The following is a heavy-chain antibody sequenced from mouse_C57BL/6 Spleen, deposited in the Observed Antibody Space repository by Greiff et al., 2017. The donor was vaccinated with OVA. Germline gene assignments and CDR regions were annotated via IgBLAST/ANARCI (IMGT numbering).Heavy chain of an antibody. CDR3: VRQKVYLDV. V-gene: IGHV10-1*01. CDR1: GFSFNTYA. J-gene: IGHJ1*03. Sequence: EVQLVESGGGLVQPKGSLKLSCAASGFSFNTYAMNWVRQAPGKGLEWVARRRSKSNNYATYYADSVKDRFTISRDDSESMLYLQMNNLKTEDTAMYYCVRQKVYLDVGGTGTKATVSP. CDR2: RRSKSNNYAT.